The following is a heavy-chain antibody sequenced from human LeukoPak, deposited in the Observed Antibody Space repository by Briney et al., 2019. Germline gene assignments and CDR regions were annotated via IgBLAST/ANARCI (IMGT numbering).Heavy chain of an antibody. V-gene: IGHV3-23*01. CDR3: AKASSAGDSSSWNY. CDR1: GFTFSSYA. Sequence: GGPLRLSCAASGFTFSSYAMSWVRQAPGKGLEWVSVISASGGSTYYADSVKGRFTISRDNSKKTLHLQMNSLRAEDTAIYYCAKASSAGDSSSWNYWGQGILVTVSS. J-gene: IGHJ4*02. CDR2: ISASGGST. D-gene: IGHD6-13*01.